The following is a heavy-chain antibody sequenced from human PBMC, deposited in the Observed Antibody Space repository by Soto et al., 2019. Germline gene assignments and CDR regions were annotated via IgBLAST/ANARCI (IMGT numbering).Heavy chain of an antibody. CDR1: GFTFNTYP. CDR3: ATGVLSFHYGMEV. CDR2: ISSTAGRTS. J-gene: IGHJ6*02. V-gene: IGHV3-23*01. Sequence: GGSLRLSCATSGFTFNTYPMTWVRQAPGKGLEWVSSISSTAGRTSSYADSVKGRFAISRDFSDNTVYLQMNNLRVDDTAVYFCATGVLSFHYGMEVWGQGTTVTVSS. D-gene: IGHD3-10*01.